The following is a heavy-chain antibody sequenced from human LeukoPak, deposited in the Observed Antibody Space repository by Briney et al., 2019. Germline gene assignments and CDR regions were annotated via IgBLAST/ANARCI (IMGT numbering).Heavy chain of an antibody. D-gene: IGHD4-17*01. CDR1: GVSFNDYY. Sequence: SETLSLTCAVSGVSFNDYYWSWVRQTPGKGLEWNGEINHSGYTNDSPSLKSRVTISIDTSRKQFSLNLRSVTVADTGIYYCTRMTTGHDYWGQGTLVTASS. CDR3: TRMTTGHDY. V-gene: IGHV4-34*01. J-gene: IGHJ4*02. CDR2: INHSGYT.